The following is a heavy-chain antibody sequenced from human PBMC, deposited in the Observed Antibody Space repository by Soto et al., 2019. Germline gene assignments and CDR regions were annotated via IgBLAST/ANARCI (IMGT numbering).Heavy chain of an antibody. CDR2: MNSDGSST. V-gene: IGHV3-74*01. D-gene: IGHD2-15*01. CDR1: GFTFSSYW. CDR3: VRTSLVVAAATREDY. Sequence: EVQLVESGGGLVQPGGSLRLSCAASGFTFSSYWMHWVRQAPGKGLVWVSRMNSDGSSTSYADSVKGRFTISRDNAKNTLYLQMNSLRAEDTAAYYCVRTSLVVAAATREDYWGQGTLVTVSS. J-gene: IGHJ4*02.